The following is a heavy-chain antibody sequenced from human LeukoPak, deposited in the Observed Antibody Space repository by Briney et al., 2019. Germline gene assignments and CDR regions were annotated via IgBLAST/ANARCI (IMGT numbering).Heavy chain of an antibody. V-gene: IGHV1-2*04. J-gene: IGHJ4*02. CDR2: INPNSGGT. CDR3: AREVAAAGTTQFDY. D-gene: IGHD6-13*01. CDR1: GYTFTGYY. Sequence: GASVKVSCKASGYTFTGYYMHWVRQSPGQGLEWMGWINPNSGGTNYAQKFQGWVTMTRDTSISTAYMELSRLRSDDTAVYYCAREVAAAGTTQFDYWGQGTLVTVSS.